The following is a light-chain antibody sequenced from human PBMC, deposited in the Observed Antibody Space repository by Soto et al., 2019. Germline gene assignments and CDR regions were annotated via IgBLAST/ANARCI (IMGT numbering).Light chain of an antibody. CDR1: QSISSY. Sequence: DIQMTQSPSSLSASVGDRVTITCRASQSISSYLNWYQQKPGTAPKLLIYAASSLQSGVPSRFSGSGSGTDFTLPISSLQPEDFATYYCQQSYSTSWTFGQGTKVDVK. CDR3: QQSYSTSWT. V-gene: IGKV1-39*01. J-gene: IGKJ1*01. CDR2: AAS.